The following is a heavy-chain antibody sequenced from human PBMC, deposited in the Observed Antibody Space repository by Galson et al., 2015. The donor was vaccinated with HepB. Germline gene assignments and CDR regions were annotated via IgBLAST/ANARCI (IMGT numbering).Heavy chain of an antibody. J-gene: IGHJ5*02. V-gene: IGHV3-23*01. D-gene: IGHD3-22*01. CDR3: AKDSSSGPYYYDSWGWFDP. CDR1: GFTFSSYA. CDR2: ISGSGGST. Sequence: SLRLSCAASGFTFSSYAMSWVRQAPGKGLEWVSAISGSGGSTYYADSVKGRFTISRDNSKNTLYLQMNSLRAEDTAVYYCAKDSSSGPYYYDSWGWFDPWGQGTLVTVSS.